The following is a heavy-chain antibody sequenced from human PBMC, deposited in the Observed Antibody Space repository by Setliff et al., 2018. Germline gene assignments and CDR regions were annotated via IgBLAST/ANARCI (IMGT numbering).Heavy chain of an antibody. CDR1: GGSFSGYY. CDR3: ARGKDYYDSSGYGRGDFDY. J-gene: IGHJ4*02. Sequence: PSETLSLTCAVYGGSFSGYYWIWIRQPPGKGLEWIGEINDSGSTNYNPSLKSRVTISVDTSKNRISLKLSSVTAADTAVYYCARGKDYYDSSGYGRGDFDYWGQGTLVTVSS. D-gene: IGHD3-22*01. CDR2: INDSGST. V-gene: IGHV4-34*01.